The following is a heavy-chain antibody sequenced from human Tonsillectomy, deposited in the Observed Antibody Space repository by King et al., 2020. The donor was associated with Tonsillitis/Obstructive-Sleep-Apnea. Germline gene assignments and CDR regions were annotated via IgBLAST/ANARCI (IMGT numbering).Heavy chain of an antibody. CDR1: GFTVSSNY. Sequence: VQLVESGGGLIQPGGSLRLSCAASGFTVSSNYMSWVRQAPGKGLEWVSVIYSGGSTYYADSVKGRFTISRDNSKNTLYLQMNSLRAEDTAVYYCARARGDFTEWCDPWGQGTLVTVSS. D-gene: IGHD3-16*01. CDR2: IYSGGST. J-gene: IGHJ5*02. CDR3: ARARGDFTEWCDP. V-gene: IGHV3-53*01.